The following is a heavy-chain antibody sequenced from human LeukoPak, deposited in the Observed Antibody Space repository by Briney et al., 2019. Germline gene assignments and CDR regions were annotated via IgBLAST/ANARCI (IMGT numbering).Heavy chain of an antibody. CDR3: ARDLGAYYDILTGYSKEGAFDI. CDR2: IYSGGSS. CDR1: GITISNNH. D-gene: IGHD3-9*01. Sequence: GGSLRLSCAGSGITISNNHMTWVRQAPGKGLEWVSIIYSGGSSYYADSVKGRFTISRDNSKNTLYLQMNSLRAEDTAVYYCARDLGAYYDILTGYSKEGAFDIWGQGTMVTVSS. J-gene: IGHJ3*02. V-gene: IGHV3-66*01.